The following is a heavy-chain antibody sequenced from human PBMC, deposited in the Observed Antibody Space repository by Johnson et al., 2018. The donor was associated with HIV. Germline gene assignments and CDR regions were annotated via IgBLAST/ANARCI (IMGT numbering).Heavy chain of an antibody. CDR3: ARSSGFYGDYNIDAFDI. D-gene: IGHD4-17*01. V-gene: IGHV3-7*01. CDR1: GFSFSSYW. Sequence: VQLVESGGGLVQPGGCLRLSCAASGFSFSSYWMTWVRQAPGKGLEWVANIKQDGSEKYYVDSVKGRFTISRDNAKNSLYLQMNSLRAEDTAVYYCARSSGFYGDYNIDAFDIWGQGTMVTVSS. J-gene: IGHJ3*02. CDR2: IKQDGSEK.